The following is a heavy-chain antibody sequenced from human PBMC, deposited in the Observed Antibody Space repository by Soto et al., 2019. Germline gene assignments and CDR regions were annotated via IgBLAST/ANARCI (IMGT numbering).Heavy chain of an antibody. J-gene: IGHJ4*02. V-gene: IGHV3-21*01. D-gene: IGHD5-12*01. CDR3: ASLVATGY. CDR1: GFTFSSYS. CDR2: ISSRSSYI. Sequence: GGSLRLSCAASGFTFSSYSMNWVRQAPGKGLEWVSSISSRSSYIYYADSVKGRFTISRDNAKNSLYLQMNSLRAEDTAVYYCASLVATGYWGQGTLGTVS.